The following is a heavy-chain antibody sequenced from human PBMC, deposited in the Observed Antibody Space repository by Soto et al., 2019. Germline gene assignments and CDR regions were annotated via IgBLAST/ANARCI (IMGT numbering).Heavy chain of an antibody. J-gene: IGHJ4*02. CDR1: GYAFTSYS. D-gene: IGHD1-20*01. CDR3: ARYRITGTTALDY. V-gene: IGHV1-46*03. Sequence: ASAKACCKASGYAFTSYSLHWARQYPGQGLEWMGIINPSGGSTSYAQKFQGRVTMTRDTSTSTVYMELSSLRSEDTAVYYCARYRITGTTALDYWGQGPLLTGS. CDR2: INPSGGST.